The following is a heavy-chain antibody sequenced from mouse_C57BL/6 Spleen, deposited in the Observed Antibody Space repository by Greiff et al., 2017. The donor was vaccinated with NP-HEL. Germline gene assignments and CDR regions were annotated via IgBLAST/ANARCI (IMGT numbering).Heavy chain of an antibody. Sequence: QQSCKASGYTFTSYWMDWVKQRPGQGLEWIGNIYPSDSETHYNQKFKDKATLTVDKSSSTAYMQLSSLTSEDSAVYYCARLDDYDGGYYFDYWGQGTTLTVSS. CDR3: ARLDDYDGGYYFDY. D-gene: IGHD2-4*01. V-gene: IGHV1-61*01. CDR1: GYTFTSYW. J-gene: IGHJ2*01. CDR2: IYPSDSET.